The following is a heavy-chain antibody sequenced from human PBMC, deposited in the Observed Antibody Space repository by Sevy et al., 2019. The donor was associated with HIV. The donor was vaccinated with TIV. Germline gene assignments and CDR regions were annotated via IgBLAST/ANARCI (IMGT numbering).Heavy chain of an antibody. D-gene: IGHD3-10*01. CDR1: GYTFTGHF. V-gene: IGHV1-2*02. CDR2: INPHKGGT. J-gene: IGHJ4*02. CDR3: AREAGEAISLALDY. Sequence: ASVKVSCKSSGYTFTGHFLHWVRQAPGQGLEWMGWINPHKGGTNYAQQFQGGVTFTRDTYISTVHMEMSGLTSDDTAVYYCAREAGEAISLALDYWGQGTLVTVSS.